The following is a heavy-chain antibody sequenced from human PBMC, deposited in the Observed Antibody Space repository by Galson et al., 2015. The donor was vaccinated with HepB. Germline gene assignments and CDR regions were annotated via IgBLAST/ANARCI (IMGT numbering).Heavy chain of an antibody. D-gene: IGHD6-13*01. CDR3: ARGTTTAESKIAAAGIWFDP. J-gene: IGHJ5*02. Sequence: ETLSLTCAVYGGSFSGYYWSWIRQPPGKGLEWIGEINHSGSTNYNPSLKSRVTISVDTSKNQFSLKLSSVTAADTAVYYCARGTTTAESKIAAAGIWFDPWGQGTLVTVSS. CDR2: INHSGST. CDR1: GGSFSGYY. V-gene: IGHV4-34*01.